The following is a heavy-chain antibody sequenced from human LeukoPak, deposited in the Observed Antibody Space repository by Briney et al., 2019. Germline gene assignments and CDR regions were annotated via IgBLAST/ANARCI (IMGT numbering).Heavy chain of an antibody. J-gene: IGHJ4*02. CDR3: ARDLEGLVVVIMDY. CDR1: GYTFTGYY. CDR2: INPNSGGT. D-gene: IGHD3-22*01. Sequence: ASVTVSCKASGYTFTGYYMHWVRQAPGQGLEWMGWINPNSGGTNYAQKFQGRVTMTRDTSISTAYMELSRLRSDDTAVYYCARDLEGLVVVIMDYWGQGTLVTVSS. V-gene: IGHV1-2*02.